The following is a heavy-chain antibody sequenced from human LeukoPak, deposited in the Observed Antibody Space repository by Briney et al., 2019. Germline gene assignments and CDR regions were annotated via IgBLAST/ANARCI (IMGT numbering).Heavy chain of an antibody. J-gene: IGHJ4*02. D-gene: IGHD3-22*01. CDR2: ISAYNGNT. V-gene: IGHV1-18*01. Sequence: ASVKVSFKASGYTFTSYGISWVRQAPGQGLEWMGWISAYNGNTNYAQKLQGRVTMTTDTSTSTAYMELRSLRSDDTAVYYCARDRRPVPYDSSGYYDYWGQGTLVTVSS. CDR1: GYTFTSYG. CDR3: ARDRRPVPYDSSGYYDY.